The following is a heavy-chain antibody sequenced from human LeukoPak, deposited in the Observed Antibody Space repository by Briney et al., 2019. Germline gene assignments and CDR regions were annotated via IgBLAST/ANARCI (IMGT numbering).Heavy chain of an antibody. J-gene: IGHJ5*02. CDR2: IYYTGST. D-gene: IGHD4-17*01. Sequence: PSETLSLTCTVSGGSISGYYWSWIRQPPGKGLEWVGYIYYTGSTNYNPSLKRRVTISVDTAKNQFSLKVSYVTAADTAVYYCVRSKSGTYGWFDPWGQGTLVTVSS. CDR3: VRSKSGTYGWFDP. V-gene: IGHV4-59*01. CDR1: GGSISGYY.